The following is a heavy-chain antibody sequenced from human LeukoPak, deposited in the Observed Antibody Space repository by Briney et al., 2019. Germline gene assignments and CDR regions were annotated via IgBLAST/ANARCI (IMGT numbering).Heavy chain of an antibody. CDR1: GFTFSSYA. CDR2: LSASGGLT. CDR3: AKVQKSGDYWDFFDY. D-gene: IGHD1-26*01. V-gene: IGHV3-23*01. J-gene: IGHJ4*02. Sequence: AGGSLRLSCAASGFTFSSYAMSWVRQAPGKGLEWVSGLSASGGLTYYADSVKGRFTISRDNSKNTLYLQMNSLRAEDTALYYCAKVQKSGDYWDFFDYWGQGTLVTVSS.